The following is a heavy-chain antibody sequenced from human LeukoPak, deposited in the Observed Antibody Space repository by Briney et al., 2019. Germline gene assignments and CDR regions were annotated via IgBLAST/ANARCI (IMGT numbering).Heavy chain of an antibody. CDR1: GFTFSSYA. D-gene: IGHD6-13*01. Sequence: GGFLRLSCAASGFTFSSYALNWVRQAPGKGLEWVSSISGSGGSTYYADSVKGRFTISRDNSKNTLYLQMNSLRAEDTAVYYCAKDLWGIAVAGTIDYWGQGTLVTVSS. CDR2: ISGSGGST. CDR3: AKDLWGIAVAGTIDY. J-gene: IGHJ4*02. V-gene: IGHV3-23*01.